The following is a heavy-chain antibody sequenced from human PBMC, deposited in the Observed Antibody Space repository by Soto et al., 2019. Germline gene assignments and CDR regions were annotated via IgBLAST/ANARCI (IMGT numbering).Heavy chain of an antibody. Sequence: PGGSLRLSCAASGFTFSDHYMAWIRQAPGKGLEIVAHMSGSGSSEDYGDSVKGRFSIFRENSKNTVYLQLNSLRPEDTALYYCAKDGGYQYPDIWGQGAMVAVSS. J-gene: IGHJ4*02. CDR3: AKDGGYQYPDI. V-gene: IGHV3-11*04. D-gene: IGHD6-25*01. CDR1: GFTFSDHY. CDR2: MSGSGSSE.